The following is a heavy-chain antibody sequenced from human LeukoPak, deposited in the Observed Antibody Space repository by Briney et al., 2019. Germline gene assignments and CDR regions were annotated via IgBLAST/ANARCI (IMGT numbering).Heavy chain of an antibody. V-gene: IGHV1-8*01. Sequence: ASVKVSCKASGYTFTSYDINWLRQATGQGLEWMGWMNPNSGNTGFAQKFQGRVTMTKNTSITTAYMELSSLRSEDTALYYCARPLSCPSDSYYYMDVWGKGTTVTVSS. CDR3: ARPLSCPSDSYYYMDV. D-gene: IGHD1-26*01. CDR1: GYTFTSYD. J-gene: IGHJ6*03. CDR2: MNPNSGNT.